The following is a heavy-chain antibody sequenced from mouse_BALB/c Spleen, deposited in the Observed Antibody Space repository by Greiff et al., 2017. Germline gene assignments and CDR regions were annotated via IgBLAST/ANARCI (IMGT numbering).Heavy chain of an antibody. Sequence: EVMLVESGGGLVKPGGSLKLSCAASGFTFSSYAMSWVRQTPGKRLEWVATISSGGSYTYYPDSVKGRFTISRDNAKNTLYLQMSSLRSEDTAMYYCARIGDEDSMDYWGQGTSVTVSS. CDR3: ARIGDEDSMDY. CDR2: ISSGGSYT. J-gene: IGHJ4*01. V-gene: IGHV5-9-1*01. CDR1: GFTFSSYA.